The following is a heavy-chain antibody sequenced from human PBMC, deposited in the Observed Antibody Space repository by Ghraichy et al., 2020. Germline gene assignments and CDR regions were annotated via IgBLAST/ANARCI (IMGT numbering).Heavy chain of an antibody. V-gene: IGHV3-9*01. Sequence: GGSLRLSCAASGFTFDDYAMHWVRQAPGKGLEWVSGISWNSGSIGYADSVKGRFTISRDNAKNSLYLQMNSLRAEDTALYYCAKDDFMGGDYYYYGMDVWGQGTTVTVSS. CDR1: GFTFDDYA. CDR3: AKDDFMGGDYYYYGMDV. J-gene: IGHJ6*02. CDR2: ISWNSGSI. D-gene: IGHD3-16*01.